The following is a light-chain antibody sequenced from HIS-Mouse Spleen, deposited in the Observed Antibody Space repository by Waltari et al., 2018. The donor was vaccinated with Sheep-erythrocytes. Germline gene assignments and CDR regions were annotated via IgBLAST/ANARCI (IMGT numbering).Light chain of an antibody. V-gene: IGLV1-44*01. CDR1: SSNIGSNT. J-gene: IGLJ3*02. Sequence: QSVLTQPPSASGTPGQRVTISCSGSSSNIGSNTVNWYQQLPGTAPNLLIYSNNQRPSGVPDRLSGSKSGTSASQAISGLQSEDEADYYCAAWDDSLNGPVFGGGTKLTVL. CDR2: SNN. CDR3: AAWDDSLNGPV.